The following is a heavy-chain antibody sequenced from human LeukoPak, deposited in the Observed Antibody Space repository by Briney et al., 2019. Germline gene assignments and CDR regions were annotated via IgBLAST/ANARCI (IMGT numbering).Heavy chain of an antibody. J-gene: IGHJ5*02. CDR2: IYYSGST. Sequence: GSLRLSCAASGFTFSSYWSWIRQPPGKGLEWIGYIYYSGSTNYNPSLKSRVTISVDTSKNQFSLKLSSVTAADTAVYYCARDSGGSYHGVDWFDPWGQGTLVTVSS. CDR1: GFTFSSY. D-gene: IGHD1-26*01. CDR3: ARDSGGSYHGVDWFDP. V-gene: IGHV4-59*01.